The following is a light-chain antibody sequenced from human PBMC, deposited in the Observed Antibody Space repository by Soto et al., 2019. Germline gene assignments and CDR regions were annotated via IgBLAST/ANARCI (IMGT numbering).Light chain of an antibody. CDR2: EDN. CDR1: SGSIASNY. CDR3: QSYDSSNYV. Sequence: NFMLTQSHSVSESPGKTVTISCTGTSGSIASNYVQWYQQRPGSAPTTVIYEDNQRPSGVPDRFSGSIDSSSNSASLTIPGLKTEDEADYYCQSYDSSNYVFGTGTKLTVL. V-gene: IGLV6-57*02. J-gene: IGLJ1*01.